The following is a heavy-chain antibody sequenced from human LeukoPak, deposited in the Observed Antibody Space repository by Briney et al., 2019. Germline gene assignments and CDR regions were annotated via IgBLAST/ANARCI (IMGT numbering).Heavy chain of an antibody. D-gene: IGHD3-10*01. J-gene: IGHJ4*02. Sequence: PGGSLRLSCAASGFTLSSNYMQWVRQAPGKGLGWVSRISLDGSDTTYADFAKGRFTISRDNAKNTVYLEMNSLRAEDTAVYYCARALRPPGDSGLDYWGQGALVTVSS. V-gene: IGHV3-74*03. CDR1: GFTLSSNY. CDR3: ARALRPPGDSGLDY. CDR2: ISLDGSDT.